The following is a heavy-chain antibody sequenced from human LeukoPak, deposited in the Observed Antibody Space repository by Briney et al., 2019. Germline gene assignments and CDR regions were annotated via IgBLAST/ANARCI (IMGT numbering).Heavy chain of an antibody. CDR2: IYSGGST. CDR1: GFTVSSNY. Sequence: GGSLRLSCAASGFTVSSNYMSWVRQAPGKGLEWVSVIYSGGSTYYADSVKGRFTISGDNSKNTLYLQMNSLRAEDTAVYYCARVWRGNFDYWGQGTLVTVSS. CDR3: ARVWRGNFDY. D-gene: IGHD3-3*01. J-gene: IGHJ4*02. V-gene: IGHV3-66*01.